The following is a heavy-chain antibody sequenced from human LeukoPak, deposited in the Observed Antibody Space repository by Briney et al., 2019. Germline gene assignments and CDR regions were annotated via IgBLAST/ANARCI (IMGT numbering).Heavy chain of an antibody. CDR3: ARIPPGCNYLYYYYYYGMDV. D-gene: IGHD4-11*01. CDR1: GGTFSSYA. Sequence: SVKVSCKASGGTFSSYAISWVRQAPGQGLEWMGGIIPIFGTANYAQKFQGRVTITADESTSTAYMELSSLRSEDTAVYYCARIPPGCNYLYYYYYYGMDVWGQGTTVTVSS. V-gene: IGHV1-69*13. J-gene: IGHJ6*02. CDR2: IIPIFGTA.